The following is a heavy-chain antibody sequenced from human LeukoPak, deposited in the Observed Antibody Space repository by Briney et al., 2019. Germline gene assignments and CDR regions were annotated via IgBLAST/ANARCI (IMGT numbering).Heavy chain of an antibody. J-gene: IGHJ4*02. Sequence: ASVKVSCKASGYTFTGYYMHWVRQAPGQGLEWMGWINPNSGGTNYAQKFQGRVTMTRDTSISTAYMELSRLRSDDTAVYYCARVSWDYGHNARNFDYWGQGTLVTVSS. CDR1: GYTFTGYY. V-gene: IGHV1-2*02. D-gene: IGHD5-24*01. CDR3: ARVSWDYGHNARNFDY. CDR2: INPNSGGT.